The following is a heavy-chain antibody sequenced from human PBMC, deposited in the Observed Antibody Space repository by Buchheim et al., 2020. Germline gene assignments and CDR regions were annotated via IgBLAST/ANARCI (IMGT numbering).Heavy chain of an antibody. CDR2: INPNSGGT. Sequence: QVQLVQSGAEVKKPGASVKVSCKASGYTFTGYYMHWVRQAPGQGLEWMGWINPNSGGTNYSQKLQGWVPMTRDTSVSTASMELSRLRSDDTAVYYCARSYSGYGSVYGMDVWGQGTT. J-gene: IGHJ6*02. CDR3: ARSYSGYGSVYGMDV. CDR1: GYTFTGYY. V-gene: IGHV1-2*04. D-gene: IGHD5-12*01.